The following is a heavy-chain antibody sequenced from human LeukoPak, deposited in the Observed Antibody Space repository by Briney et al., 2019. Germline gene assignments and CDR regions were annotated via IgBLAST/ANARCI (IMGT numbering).Heavy chain of an antibody. V-gene: IGHV3-21*01. Sequence: GGSLRLSCAASGFTFSSYSMNWVRQAPGKWLEWVSSISSSSSYIYYADSVKGRFTISRDNAKNSLYLQMNSLRAEDTAVYYCASLSITMIVVAYTPLDYWGQGTLVTVFS. D-gene: IGHD3-22*01. CDR2: ISSSSSYI. CDR3: ASLSITMIVVAYTPLDY. CDR1: GFTFSSYS. J-gene: IGHJ4*02.